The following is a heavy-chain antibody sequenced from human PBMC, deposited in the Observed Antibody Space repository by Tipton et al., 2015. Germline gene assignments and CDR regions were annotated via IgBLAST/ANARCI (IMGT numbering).Heavy chain of an antibody. CDR2: TYHSGDS. CDR1: GYSISSGYY. CDR3: ARDLEHGMDV. Sequence: TLSLTCAISGYSISSGYYWGWIRQPPGKGLEWIGSTYHSGDSYYNPSLKSRVTISIDTSKNQFSLKLTSVTAADTAVYYCARDLEHGMDVWGQGTTVTVSS. J-gene: IGHJ6*02. D-gene: IGHD5-24*01. V-gene: IGHV4-38-2*02.